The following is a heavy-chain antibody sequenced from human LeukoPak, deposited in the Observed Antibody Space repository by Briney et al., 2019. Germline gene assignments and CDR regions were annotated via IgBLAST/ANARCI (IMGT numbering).Heavy chain of an antibody. CDR1: GFTFGSYA. V-gene: IGHV3-23*01. J-gene: IGHJ3*02. CDR3: AKGVQLWPYNAFDI. Sequence: GGSLRLSCAVSGFTFGSYAMSWVRQAPGKGLEWVSAISGSGGSTYYADSVKGRFTISRDNSKNTLYLQMNSLRAEDTAVYYCAKGVQLWPYNAFDIWGQGTMVTVSS. D-gene: IGHD5-18*01. CDR2: ISGSGGST.